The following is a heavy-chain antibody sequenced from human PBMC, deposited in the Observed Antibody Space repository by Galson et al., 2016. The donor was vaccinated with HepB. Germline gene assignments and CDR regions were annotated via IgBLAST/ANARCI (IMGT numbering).Heavy chain of an antibody. Sequence: SETLSLTCIFSGDFIRSSDWWSWVRQPPGKGLEWIGEVSDSGNRNYNPSLKSRVTIFLDKSTKFLSPNLRSVTDADTAVYFCARAGNWRLDTWGQGTLVRVSS. J-gene: IGHJ5*02. CDR1: GDFIRSSDW. D-gene: IGHD1-1*01. V-gene: IGHV4/OR15-8*02. CDR2: VSDSGNR. CDR3: ARAGNWRLDT.